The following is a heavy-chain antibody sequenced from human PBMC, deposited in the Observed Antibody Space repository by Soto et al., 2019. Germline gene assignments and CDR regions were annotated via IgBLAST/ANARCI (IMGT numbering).Heavy chain of an antibody. D-gene: IGHD5-12*01. J-gene: IGHJ4*02. CDR2: IYWHDDK. CDR1: GFSLSMIGVG. CDR3: AHRRRDGFIDY. V-gene: IGHV2-5*01. Sequence: QITLKESGPTLVKPTRTLTLTCTSLGFSLSMIGVGVPWIRQPPGRALQWLALIYWHDDKRYSPSLKSRLTITKDTSKNKVVLKMTYMDPVDTGTYYCAHRRRDGFIDYWGQGTLVTVSS.